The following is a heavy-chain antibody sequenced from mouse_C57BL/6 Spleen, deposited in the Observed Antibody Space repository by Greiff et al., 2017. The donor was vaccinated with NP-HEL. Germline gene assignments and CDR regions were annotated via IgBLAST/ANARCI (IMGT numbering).Heavy chain of an antibody. D-gene: IGHD1-1*01. J-gene: IGHJ2*01. CDR1: GYSITSGYY. CDR2: ISYDGSN. CDR3: ARETGSRYFDY. V-gene: IGHV3-6*01. Sequence: VQLKESGPGLVKPSQSLSLTCSVTGYSITSGYYWNWIRQFPGNKLEWMGYISYDGSNNYNPSLKNRISITRDTSKNQFFLKLNSVTTEDTATYYCARETGSRYFDYWGQGTTLTVSS.